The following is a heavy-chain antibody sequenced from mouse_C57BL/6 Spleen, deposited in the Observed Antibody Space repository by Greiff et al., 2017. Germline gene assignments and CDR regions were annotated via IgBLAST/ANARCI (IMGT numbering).Heavy chain of an antibody. V-gene: IGHV1-81*01. D-gene: IGHD2-3*01. CDR1: GYTFTSYG. CDR2: IYPRSGNT. CDR3: ARSDDPAFAY. J-gene: IGHJ3*01. Sequence: VQGVESGAELARPGASVKLSCKASGYTFTSYGISWVKQRTGQGLEWIGEIYPRSGNTYYNEKFKGKATLTADKSSSTAYMELRSLTSEDSAVYFCARSDDPAFAYWGQGTLVTVSA.